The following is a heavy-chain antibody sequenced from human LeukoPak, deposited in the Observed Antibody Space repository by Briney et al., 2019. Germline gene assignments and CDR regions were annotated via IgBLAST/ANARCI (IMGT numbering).Heavy chain of an antibody. CDR2: INTDGTST. J-gene: IGHJ3*01. V-gene: IGHV3-74*01. CDR3: ARDTGEGPSDV. CDR1: GFTFSSYW. Sequence: GGSLRLSCAASGFTFSSYWMHWVRQAPGKGLVWVSCINTDGTSTTYADSVKGRFTISRDNAKNSLYLQMNSLRAEDTAVYYCARDTGEGPSDVWGQGTMVTVSA. D-gene: IGHD3-10*01.